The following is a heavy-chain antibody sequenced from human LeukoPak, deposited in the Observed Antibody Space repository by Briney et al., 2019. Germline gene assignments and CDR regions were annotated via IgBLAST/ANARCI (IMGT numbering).Heavy chain of an antibody. V-gene: IGHV3-23*01. CDR3: ARHPEPGYCSSTSCHESCFDY. CDR1: GFTFSSCA. D-gene: IGHD2-2*01. J-gene: IGHJ4*02. Sequence: GGSLRLSCAASGFTFSSCAMRWVRQAPGKGLEWVSAISGSGGRPYYADSVKGRFTISRDNSKNTLYLQMNSLRAEDTAVYYCARHPEPGYCSSTSCHESCFDYWGQGTLVTVSS. CDR2: ISGSGGRP.